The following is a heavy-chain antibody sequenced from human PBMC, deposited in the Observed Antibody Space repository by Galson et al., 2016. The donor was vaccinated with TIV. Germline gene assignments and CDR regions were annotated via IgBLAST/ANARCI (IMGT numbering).Heavy chain of an antibody. CDR2: MSSGGSL. CDR3: TRERRFCGNNCYLSYYYGMDV. J-gene: IGHJ6*02. CDR1: ALNVNDNY. V-gene: IGHV3-66*02. D-gene: IGHD2-21*01. Sequence: SLRLSCAASALNVNDNYMTWVRQAPGKGLEWVAIMSSGGSLNYADFVRGRFTVSRDSSMNTLYLQMNSMRTDDTAIYYCTRERRFCGNNCYLSYYYGMDVWGQGTTVTVSS.